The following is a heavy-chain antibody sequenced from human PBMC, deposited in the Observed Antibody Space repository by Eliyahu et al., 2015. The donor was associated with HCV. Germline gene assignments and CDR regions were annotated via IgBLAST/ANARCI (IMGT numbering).Heavy chain of an antibody. D-gene: IGHD3-22*01. CDR3: ARFPYYYDSRSYGMDV. CDR1: GGSISSGGYY. V-gene: IGHV4-31*03. Sequence: AQTLSLTCTVSGGSISSGGYYWSWIRQHPGKGLEWIGYIYYSGSTYYNPSLKSRVTISVDTSKNQFSLKLSSVTAADTAVYYCARFPYYYDSRSYGMDVWGQGTTVTVSS. J-gene: IGHJ6*02. CDR2: IYYSGST.